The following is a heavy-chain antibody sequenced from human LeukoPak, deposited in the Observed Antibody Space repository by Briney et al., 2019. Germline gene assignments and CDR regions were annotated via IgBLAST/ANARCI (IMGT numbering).Heavy chain of an antibody. CDR2: ISDSGGST. D-gene: IGHD2-2*01. J-gene: IGHJ1*01. Sequence: GGSLRLSCAASGFTFSNYAMSWVRQAPGKGLEWVSGISDSGGSTYDGDSVKGRFTISRDNSKNTLYLQMNNLRAEDTAVYYCAKRFCSGSSCFFLESEFFQHWGQGTLVTVSS. CDR3: AKRFCSGSSCFFLESEFFQH. CDR1: GFTFSNYA. V-gene: IGHV3-23*01.